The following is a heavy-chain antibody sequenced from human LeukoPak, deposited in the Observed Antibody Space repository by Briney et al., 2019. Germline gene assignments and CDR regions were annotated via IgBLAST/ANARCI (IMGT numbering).Heavy chain of an antibody. CDR2: IWYDGSNK. CDR1: GFTFSSYG. Sequence: GGSLRLSCAASGFTFSSYGMHWVRQAPGKGLEWVAVIWYDGSNKYYADFVKGRFTISRDNAKNSLYLQMDSLRDEDTAVYYCARDRDYAFDYWGQGTLVTVSS. CDR3: ARDRDYAFDY. J-gene: IGHJ4*02. D-gene: IGHD4-17*01. V-gene: IGHV3-33*01.